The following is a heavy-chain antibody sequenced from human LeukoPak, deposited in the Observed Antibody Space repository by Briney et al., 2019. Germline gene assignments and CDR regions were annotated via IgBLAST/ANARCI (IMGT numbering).Heavy chain of an antibody. J-gene: IGHJ4*02. Sequence: ASVKVSCKASGYTFTGYYMHWVRQAPGQGLEWMGWINPNSGGTNYAQKFQGRVTMTRDTSISTAHMELSRLRSDDTAVYYCARIVVVVAATSYFDYWGQGTLVTVSS. CDR3: ARIVVVVAATSYFDY. V-gene: IGHV1-2*02. CDR1: GYTFTGYY. D-gene: IGHD2-15*01. CDR2: INPNSGGT.